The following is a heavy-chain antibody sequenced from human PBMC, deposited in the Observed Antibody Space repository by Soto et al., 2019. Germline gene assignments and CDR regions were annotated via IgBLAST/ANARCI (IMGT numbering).Heavy chain of an antibody. J-gene: IGHJ4*02. V-gene: IGHV1-46*01. CDR1: GYTFTSYY. CDR2: INPSGGST. Sequence: GGSVKVSCKASGYTFTSYYMHWVRQAPGQGLEWMGIINPSGGSTSYAQKFQGRVTMTRDTSTSTVYMELSSLRSEDTAVYYCARDRLGSYGPLRSYYFDYWGQGTLVTVSS. D-gene: IGHD5-18*01. CDR3: ARDRLGSYGPLRSYYFDY.